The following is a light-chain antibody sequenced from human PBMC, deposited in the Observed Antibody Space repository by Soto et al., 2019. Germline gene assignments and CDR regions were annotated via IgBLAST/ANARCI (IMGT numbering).Light chain of an antibody. J-gene: IGLJ1*01. CDR3: CSYAGSYTYV. CDR2: DVT. Sequence: QSALTQPASVSGSPEQSITISCTGTSNDVGRYNLVSWYQQHPGKAPKLMIYDVTKRPSGVRDRFSASKSGNTASLTISGLQAEDEADYYCCSYAGSYTYVFGTGTKVTVL. CDR1: SNDVGRYNL. V-gene: IGLV2-11*01.